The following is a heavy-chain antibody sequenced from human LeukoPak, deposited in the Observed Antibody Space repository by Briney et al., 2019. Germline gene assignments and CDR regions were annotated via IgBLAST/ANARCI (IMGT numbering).Heavy chain of an antibody. D-gene: IGHD2-8*02. Sequence: PSETLSLTCTVSGGSISSYYWSWIPQPPEKGLEWIAYISEIWSINHNPSLKSRVTISLDTSKNLFSLTLSSVTAADPAVYYCAGHHPRNTVDFWGQGTLVTVSS. V-gene: IGHV4-59*08. CDR3: AGHHPRNTVDF. CDR1: GGSISSYY. CDR2: ISEIWSI. J-gene: IGHJ4*02.